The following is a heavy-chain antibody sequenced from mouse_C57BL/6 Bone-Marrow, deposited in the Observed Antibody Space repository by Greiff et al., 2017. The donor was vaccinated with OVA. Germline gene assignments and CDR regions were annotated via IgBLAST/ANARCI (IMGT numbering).Heavy chain of an antibody. V-gene: IGHV1-81*01. J-gene: IGHJ1*03. CDR1: GYTFTSYG. CDR2: IYPRSGNT. CDR3: ARGGGYDWYFDV. Sequence: VKLQQSGAELARPGASVKLSCKASGYTFTSYGISWVKQRTGQGLEWIGEIYPRSGNTYYNEKFKGKATLTADKSSSTAYMELRSLTSEDSAVYFCARGGGYDWYFDVWGTGTTVTVSS. D-gene: IGHD2-2*01.